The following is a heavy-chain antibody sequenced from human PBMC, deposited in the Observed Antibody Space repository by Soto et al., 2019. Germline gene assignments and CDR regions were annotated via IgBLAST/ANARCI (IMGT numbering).Heavy chain of an antibody. Sequence: GGPLRPSCAAPGFTFRSYALHWVRQAPGKGLEWVAVISYDGSNKYYADSVKGRFTISRDNSKNTLYLQMNSLRAEDTAVYYCARRGGVCYSCMDVWGQGATVTVSS. J-gene: IGHJ6*02. CDR1: GFTFRSYA. CDR3: ARRGGVCYSCMDV. CDR2: ISYDGSNK. V-gene: IGHV3-30-3*01. D-gene: IGHD2-8*01.